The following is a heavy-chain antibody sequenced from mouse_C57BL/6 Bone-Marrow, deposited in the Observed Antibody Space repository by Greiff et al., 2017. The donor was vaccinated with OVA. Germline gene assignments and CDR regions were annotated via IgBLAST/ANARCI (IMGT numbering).Heavy chain of an antibody. CDR1: GYSFTDYN. J-gene: IGHJ3*01. D-gene: IGHD2-4*01. V-gene: IGHV1S135*01. CDR3: ARDDDYDWFAG. Sequence: VQLQQSGPELVKPGASVKVSCKASGYSFTDYNMYWVKQSHGKSLEWIGYIDPYSGGTSYNKKFRGKTTLTVDKSSSTAFMHLTSLTSEDSAVYYCARDDDYDWFAGGGRGTLVTVSA. CDR2: IDPYSGGT.